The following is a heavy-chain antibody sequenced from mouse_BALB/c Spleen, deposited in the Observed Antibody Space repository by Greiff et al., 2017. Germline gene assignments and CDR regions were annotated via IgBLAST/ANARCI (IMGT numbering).Heavy chain of an antibody. V-gene: IGHV5-6*01. D-gene: IGHD2-1*01. CDR3: ARLLPGGFAY. Sequence: EVKLVESGGDLVKPGGSLKLSCAASGFTFSSYGMSWVRQTPDKRLEWVATISSGGSYTYYPDSVKGRFTISRDNAKNTLYLQMSSLKSEDTAMYYCARLLPGGFAYWGQGTLVTVSA. CDR1: GFTFSSYG. J-gene: IGHJ3*01. CDR2: ISSGGSYT.